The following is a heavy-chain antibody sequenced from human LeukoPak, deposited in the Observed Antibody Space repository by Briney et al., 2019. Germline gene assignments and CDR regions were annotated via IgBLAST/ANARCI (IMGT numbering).Heavy chain of an antibody. CDR1: GGSISSYY. CDR2: IYYSGST. CDR3: ARGYSYVPWDY. J-gene: IGHJ4*02. D-gene: IGHD5-18*01. Sequence: SETLSLTCTVSGGSISSYYWSWIRQPPGKGLEWIGYIYYSGSTNYNPSLKSRVTISVDTSKNQFSLKLSSVTAADTAVYYCARGYSYVPWDYWGQGTLVTVSS. V-gene: IGHV4-59*01.